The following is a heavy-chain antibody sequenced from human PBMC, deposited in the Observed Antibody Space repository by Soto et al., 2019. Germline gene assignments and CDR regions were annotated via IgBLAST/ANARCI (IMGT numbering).Heavy chain of an antibody. CDR3: AKRYCSSTSCLWTWFDP. Sequence: GGSLRLSCAASGFTFSDYYMSWIRQAPGKGLEWVSYISGSSSCTNYADSVKGRFTISRDNSKNTPYLQMNSLRAEDTAVYYCAKRYCSSTSCLWTWFDPWGQGTLVTVSS. J-gene: IGHJ5*02. CDR2: ISGSSSCT. D-gene: IGHD2-2*01. V-gene: IGHV3-11*03. CDR1: GFTFSDYY.